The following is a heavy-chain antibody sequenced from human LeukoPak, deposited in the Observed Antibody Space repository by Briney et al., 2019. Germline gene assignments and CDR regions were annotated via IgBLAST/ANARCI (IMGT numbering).Heavy chain of an antibody. J-gene: IGHJ5*02. CDR2: ISIDGTGT. Sequence: PGGSLRLSCAASGFTFSSYWMHWVRQAPGKGLVWVSYISIDGTGTSYADSVKGRFTISRDNAKNSVYLQMNSLRSEDTAIYYCARSRWPEDLWGRGTLVTVSS. CDR3: ARSRWPEDL. CDR1: GFTFSSYW. D-gene: IGHD4-23*01. V-gene: IGHV3-74*01.